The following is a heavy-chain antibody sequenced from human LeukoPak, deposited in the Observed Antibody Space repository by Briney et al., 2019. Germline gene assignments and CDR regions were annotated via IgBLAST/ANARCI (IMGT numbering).Heavy chain of an antibody. CDR1: GFTLDDYT. J-gene: IGHJ4*02. Sequence: PGGSLRLSCAASGFTLDDYTMHWVRQAPGKGLEWVSLISWDGGSTYYADSVKGRFTISRDNSKNSLYLQMNSLRTEDTALYYCAKGSGSYGGAYFDYWGQGTLVTVSS. V-gene: IGHV3-43*01. CDR2: ISWDGGST. CDR3: AKGSGSYGGAYFDY. D-gene: IGHD1-26*01.